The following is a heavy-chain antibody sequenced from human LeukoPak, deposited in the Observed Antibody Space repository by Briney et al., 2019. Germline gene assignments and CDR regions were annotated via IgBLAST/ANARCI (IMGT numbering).Heavy chain of an antibody. V-gene: IGHV3-21*01. Sequence: PGGSLRLSCAASGFTFSSYSMNWVRQAPGRGLEWVSSISSRSTYIYHADSVKGRFTISRDNAKNSLYLQMNSLRAEDTAVYYCARSGYSSTYDAFDIWGQGTMVTVSS. D-gene: IGHD5-18*01. CDR1: GFTFSSYS. J-gene: IGHJ3*02. CDR2: ISSRSTYI. CDR3: ARSGYSSTYDAFDI.